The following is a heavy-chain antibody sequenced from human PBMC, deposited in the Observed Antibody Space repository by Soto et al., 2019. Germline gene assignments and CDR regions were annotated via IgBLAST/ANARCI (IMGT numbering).Heavy chain of an antibody. V-gene: IGHV1-69*02. Sequence: GASVKVSCKASGGTFSRYTISWVRQAPGQGLEWMGRIIPILGIANYAQKFQGRVTITADKSTSTAYMELSSLRSEDTAVYYCANDTLRGTLPFDPLGQGNLVTVSS. CDR3: ANDTLRGTLPFDP. CDR1: GGTFSRYT. CDR2: IIPILGIA. D-gene: IGHD3-16*01. J-gene: IGHJ5*02.